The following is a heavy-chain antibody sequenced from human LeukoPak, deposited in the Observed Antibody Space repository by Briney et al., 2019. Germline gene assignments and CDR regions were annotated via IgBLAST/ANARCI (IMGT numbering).Heavy chain of an antibody. J-gene: IGHJ4*02. CDR2: ISDSGGTT. V-gene: IGHV3-23*01. CDR3: AKGARWELPLDY. Sequence: GGSLRLSCAASGFTFSTYAMSWVRQAPGKGLEWVSGISDSGGTTYYADSVKGRFTISRDNSMDTLYLQMNSLRADDTAVYYCAKGARWELPLDYWGQGTLVTVSS. D-gene: IGHD1-26*01. CDR1: GFTFSTYA.